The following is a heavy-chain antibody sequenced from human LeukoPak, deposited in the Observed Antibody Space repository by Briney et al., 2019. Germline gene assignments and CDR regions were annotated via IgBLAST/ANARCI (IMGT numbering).Heavy chain of an antibody. Sequence: ASVKVSCKASGYTFTGYYMYWVRQAPGQGLEWMGRINPNSGGTNYAQKFQGRVTMTRDTSISTAYMELSRLRSDDTAVYYCARDIVVVPAAIRSLYYYYGMDVWGQGTTVTVSS. CDR3: ARDIVVVPAAIRSLYYYYGMDV. V-gene: IGHV1-2*06. J-gene: IGHJ6*02. CDR2: INPNSGGT. CDR1: GYTFTGYY. D-gene: IGHD2-2*02.